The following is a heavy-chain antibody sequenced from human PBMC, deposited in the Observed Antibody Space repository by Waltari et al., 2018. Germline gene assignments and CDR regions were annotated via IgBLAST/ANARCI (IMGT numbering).Heavy chain of an antibody. CDR3: ATGPPSGSYPDY. J-gene: IGHJ4*02. Sequence: QVQLVQSGAEVKKPGASVKVSCKVSGSTLTELSMHWLRQAPGNGLEWMGGFDPEDGETIYAQKFQGRVTMTEDTSTDTAYMELSSLRSEDTAVYYCATGPPSGSYPDYWGQGTLVTVSS. V-gene: IGHV1-24*01. CDR1: GSTLTELS. CDR2: FDPEDGET. D-gene: IGHD1-26*01.